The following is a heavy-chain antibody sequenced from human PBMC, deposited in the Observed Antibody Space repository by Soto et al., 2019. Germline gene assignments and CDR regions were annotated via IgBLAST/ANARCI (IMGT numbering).Heavy chain of an antibody. J-gene: IGHJ3*02. CDR2: INPNSGDT. D-gene: IGHD6-13*01. CDR1: GYTFTGYY. V-gene: IGHV1-2*04. Sequence: GASVKVSCKASGYTFTGYYMHWVRQAPGQGLEWMGWINPNSGDTNYAQKFQGWVTMTRDTSISTAYMELSRLRSDDTAVYYCARAGYSSSWYVSSAFDIWGQGTMVTVSS. CDR3: ARAGYSSSWYVSSAFDI.